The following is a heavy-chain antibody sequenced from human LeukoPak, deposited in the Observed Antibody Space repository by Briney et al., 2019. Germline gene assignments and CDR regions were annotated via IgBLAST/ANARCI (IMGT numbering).Heavy chain of an antibody. Sequence: PSETLSLTCTVSGGSISSYYWSWIRQPPGKGLERIGYIYYSGSTNYNPSLKSRVTISVDTSKNQFSLKLSSVTAADTAVYYCARYYCSSTSCSPGENWFDPWGQGTLVTVSS. CDR3: ARYYCSSTSCSPGENWFDP. J-gene: IGHJ5*02. CDR2: IYYSGST. V-gene: IGHV4-59*08. D-gene: IGHD2-2*01. CDR1: GGSISSYY.